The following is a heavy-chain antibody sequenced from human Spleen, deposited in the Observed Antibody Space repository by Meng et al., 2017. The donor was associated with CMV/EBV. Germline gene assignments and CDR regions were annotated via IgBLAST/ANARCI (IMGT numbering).Heavy chain of an antibody. Sequence: FSGYYWSWIRQPPGKGLEWIGEINHSGSTNYNPSLKSRVTISVDTSKNQFSLKLSSVTAADTAVYYCATRRPYDFWSGYMPRGWFDPWGQGTLVTVSS. D-gene: IGHD3-3*01. V-gene: IGHV4-34*01. CDR2: INHSGST. CDR1: FSGYY. CDR3: ATRRPYDFWSGYMPRGWFDP. J-gene: IGHJ5*02.